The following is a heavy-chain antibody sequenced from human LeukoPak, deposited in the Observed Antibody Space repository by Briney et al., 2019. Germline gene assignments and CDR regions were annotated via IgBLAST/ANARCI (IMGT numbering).Heavy chain of an antibody. V-gene: IGHV4-59*01. J-gene: IGHJ4*02. CDR2: IYYSGST. D-gene: IGHD1-26*01. Sequence: SETLSLTCTVSGGSINSYYWSWIRQPPGKGLEWIGYIYYSGSTNYNPSLESRVTISVDTSKNQFSLKLSSVTAADTAVYYCARGTRDIGNYFYFDYWGQGTLVTVSS. CDR3: ARGTRDIGNYFYFDY. CDR1: GGSINSYY.